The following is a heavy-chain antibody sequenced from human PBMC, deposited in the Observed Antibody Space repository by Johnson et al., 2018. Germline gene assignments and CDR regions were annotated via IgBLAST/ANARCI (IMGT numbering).Heavy chain of an antibody. CDR2: IYFTGST. V-gene: IGHV4-59*01. CDR3: AREYSASSALSRYGLHYDPYYTDV. D-gene: IGHD6-6*01. CDR1: GGSISTYY. J-gene: IGHJ6*03. Sequence: QVQLQESGPGLVKPSETLSLTCTVSGGSISTYYWSWIRQPPGKGLEWIGYIYFTGSTNYTPSLPSRVPISVDTSNKPFSLKLRSVTAADTAVYYCAREYSASSALSRYGLHYDPYYTDVWGKGTTVTVSS.